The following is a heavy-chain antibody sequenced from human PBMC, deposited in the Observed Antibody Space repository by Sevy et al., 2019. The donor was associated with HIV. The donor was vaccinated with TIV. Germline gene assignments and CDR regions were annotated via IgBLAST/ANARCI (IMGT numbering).Heavy chain of an antibody. CDR2: ISRSSTYI. Sequence: GGSLRLSCATSGFTFSTYSMNWVRQAPGKGLEWVSSISRSSTYIYYTDSVKGRFTLSRDNARNSLYQQMNSLRVDDTAVYYCARDSGYTGYDWGQGTLVTVSS. J-gene: IGHJ4*02. V-gene: IGHV3-21*03. CDR1: GFTFSTYS. D-gene: IGHD5-12*01. CDR3: ARDSGYTGYD.